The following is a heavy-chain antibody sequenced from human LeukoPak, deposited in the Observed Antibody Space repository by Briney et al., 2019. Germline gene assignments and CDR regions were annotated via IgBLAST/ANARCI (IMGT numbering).Heavy chain of an antibody. Sequence: PGGSLRLSCAASGFTFSSYVMSWVRQAPGKGLEWVALISYDGSNKYFAGSVKGRFTISRDNSKNTLYLQMHSLRAEDTAVYYCAKDNVAAAGRYFDYWGQGTLVTVSS. CDR1: GFTFSSYV. CDR3: AKDNVAAAGRYFDY. V-gene: IGHV3-30*18. J-gene: IGHJ4*02. CDR2: ISYDGSNK. D-gene: IGHD6-13*01.